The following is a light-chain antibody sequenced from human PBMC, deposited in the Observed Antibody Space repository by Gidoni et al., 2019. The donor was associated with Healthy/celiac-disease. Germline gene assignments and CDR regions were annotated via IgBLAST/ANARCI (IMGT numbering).Light chain of an antibody. Sequence: QSALTQPASVSGSPGQSITISCTGTSSDVGGYNYVSWYQQHPGKAPKLMMYDVSNRPSGVSNRFSGSKSGNTASLTISGLQAEDEADYYCSSYTSSSTLGVVVGGGTKLTVL. CDR2: DVS. J-gene: IGLJ2*01. V-gene: IGLV2-14*01. CDR3: SSYTSSSTLGVV. CDR1: SSDVGGYNY.